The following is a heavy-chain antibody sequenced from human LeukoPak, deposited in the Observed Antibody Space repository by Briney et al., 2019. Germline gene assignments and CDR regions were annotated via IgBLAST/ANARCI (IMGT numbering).Heavy chain of an antibody. J-gene: IGHJ4*02. CDR1: GYTFTAYY. CDR3: ARSMTTVTTSDH. D-gene: IGHD4-17*01. Sequence: GASVKVSCKASGYTFTAYYMHWVRQAPGQGLEWMGWINPNGGGTNYAQKFQGRVTMTRDTSISTSYMELSRLTSDDTAVYYRARSMTTVTTSDHWGQGTLVTVSS. CDR2: INPNGGGT. V-gene: IGHV1-2*02.